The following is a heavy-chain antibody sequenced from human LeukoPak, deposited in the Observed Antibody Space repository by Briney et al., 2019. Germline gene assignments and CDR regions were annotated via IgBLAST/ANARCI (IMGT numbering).Heavy chain of an antibody. CDR3: ARGRSASYPMRGAYYMDV. V-gene: IGHV1-8*01. CDR2: MNPNSGNT. Sequence: ASVKVSCKASGYTFTSYDINRVRQATGQGLEWMGWMNPNSGNTGYAQKFQGRVTMTRNTSISTAYMELSSLRSEDTAVYYCARGRSASYPMRGAYYMDVWGKGTTVTVSS. J-gene: IGHJ6*03. CDR1: GYTFTSYD. D-gene: IGHD1-26*01.